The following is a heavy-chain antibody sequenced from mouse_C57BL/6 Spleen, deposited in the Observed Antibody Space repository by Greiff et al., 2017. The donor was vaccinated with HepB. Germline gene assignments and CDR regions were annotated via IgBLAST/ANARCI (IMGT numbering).Heavy chain of an antibody. D-gene: IGHD2-4*01. CDR3: TRGEITTGYYFDY. CDR1: GYTFTDYE. V-gene: IGHV1-15*01. Sequence: QVQLQQSGAELVRPGASVTLSCKASGYTFTDYEMHWVKQTPVHGLEWIGAIDPETGGTAYNQKFKGKAILTADKSSSTAYMELRSLTSEDSAVYYCTRGEITTGYYFDYWGQGTTLTVSS. CDR2: IDPETGGT. J-gene: IGHJ2*01.